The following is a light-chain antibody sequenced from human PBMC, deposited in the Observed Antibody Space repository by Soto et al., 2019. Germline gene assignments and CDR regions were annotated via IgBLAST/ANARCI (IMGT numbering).Light chain of an antibody. V-gene: IGLV2-14*01. CDR1: SSDVGGYNY. J-gene: IGLJ1*01. CDR2: DVS. CDR3: SSYTSSIPPYV. Sequence: QSALTQPASVSGSPGQSITISCTGTSSDVGGYNYVSWYQQHTGKAPKLMIYDVSNRPSGVSNRVSGSKSGNTASLTISGLQAEDDADYYCSSYTSSIPPYVFGTGTKLTVL.